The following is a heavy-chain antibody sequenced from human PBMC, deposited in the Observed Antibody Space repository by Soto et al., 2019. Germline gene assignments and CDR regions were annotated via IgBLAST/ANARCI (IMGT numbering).Heavy chain of an antibody. CDR2: IYYSGST. CDR1: GGSISSSSYY. J-gene: IGHJ6*02. CDR3: AGGFGYYYGMDV. Sequence: PSETLSLTCTVSGGSISSSSYYWGWIRQPPGKGLEWIGSIYYSGSTYYNPSLKSRVTISVDTSKNQFSLKLSSVTAADTAVYYCAGGFGYYYGMDVWGQGTTVTVSS. D-gene: IGHD3-16*01. V-gene: IGHV4-39*01.